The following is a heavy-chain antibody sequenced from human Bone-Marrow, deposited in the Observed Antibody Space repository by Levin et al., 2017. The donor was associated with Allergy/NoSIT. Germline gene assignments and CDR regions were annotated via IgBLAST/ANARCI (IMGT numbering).Heavy chain of an antibody. CDR2: IKTKSDGGTT. CDR1: GFTFSNAW. CDR3: TTDYCRGGACGEDYGVDV. J-gene: IGHJ6*02. V-gene: IGHV3-15*01. D-gene: IGHD2-15*01. Sequence: GGSLRLSCTASGFTFSNAWMTWVRQAPGKGLEWVGHIKTKSDGGTTDYATPVKGRFTISRDDSRNTLYLQMNSLKTEDTAVYYCTTDYCRGGACGEDYGVDVWGQGTTVTVSS.